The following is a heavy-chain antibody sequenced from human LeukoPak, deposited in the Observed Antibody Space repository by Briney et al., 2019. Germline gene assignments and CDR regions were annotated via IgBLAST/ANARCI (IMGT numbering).Heavy chain of an antibody. V-gene: IGHV1-8*03. J-gene: IGHJ4*02. D-gene: IGHD3-3*01. CDR2: MNPNSGNT. Sequence: ASVKVSCKASGYTFTGYYMHWVRQATGQGLEWMGWMNPNSGNTGYAQKFQGRVTITRNTSISTAYMELSSLRSEDTAVYYCARGRLAHFNSITIFGVAPDYWGQGTLVTVSS. CDR3: ARGRLAHFNSITIFGVAPDY. CDR1: GYTFTGYY.